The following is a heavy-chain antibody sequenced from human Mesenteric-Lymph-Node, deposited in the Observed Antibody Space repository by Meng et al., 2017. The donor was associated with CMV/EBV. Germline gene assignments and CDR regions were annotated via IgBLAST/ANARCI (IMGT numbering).Heavy chain of an antibody. Sequence: WRSWVRQAPGKGLEWVGRIKSKTDGGTTDYAAPVKGRFTISRDDSKNTLYLKMNSLKTEDTAVYYCTTVVVGYCSSTSCPRVDYFDYWGQGTLVTVSS. V-gene: IGHV3-15*01. J-gene: IGHJ4*02. D-gene: IGHD2-2*01. CDR2: IKSKTDGGTT. CDR1: W. CDR3: TTVVVGYCSSTSCPRVDYFDY.